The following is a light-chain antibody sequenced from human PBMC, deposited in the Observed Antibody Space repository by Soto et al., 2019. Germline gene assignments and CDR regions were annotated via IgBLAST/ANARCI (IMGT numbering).Light chain of an antibody. CDR1: QTIDTW. V-gene: IGKV1-5*03. CDR3: EHYSFYSLP. J-gene: IGKJ1*01. CDR2: KAS. Sequence: DIQMTQSPSTLSASIGDGVTITCRASQTIDTWLAWYQQKPGKAPKLLIYKASSLQTGVPSRFSGRGSGTDFTLTISSRQPDDFATSDCEHYSFYSLPFGQGTKV.